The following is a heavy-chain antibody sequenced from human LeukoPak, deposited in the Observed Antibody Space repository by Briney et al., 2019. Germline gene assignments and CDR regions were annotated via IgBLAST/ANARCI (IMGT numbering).Heavy chain of an antibody. CDR1: ACSVSSNF. D-gene: IGHD1-1*01. CDR3: ARGARHNWKFDY. Sequence: GGSLRLSCAASACSVSSNFMTWVGQAPGKGLEWVSVIYGAGSTYYADSVKGRFTISRNSSKNTLYLQENRLRAGETAFYYCARGARHNWKFDYWGQGTLATVSS. V-gene: IGHV3-66*01. CDR2: IYGAGST. J-gene: IGHJ4*02.